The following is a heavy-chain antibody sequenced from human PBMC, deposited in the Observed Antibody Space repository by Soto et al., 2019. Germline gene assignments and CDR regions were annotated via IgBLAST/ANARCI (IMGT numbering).Heavy chain of an antibody. CDR3: ARQPYGAYRYFFDY. J-gene: IGHJ4*02. D-gene: IGHD5-18*01. CDR2: MHHSGSI. V-gene: IGHV4-4*02. Sequence: PSETLSLTCSVSGDSISNNKWWSWVRQPPGKGLEWIGEMHHSGSIHYNASLKSRATLSVDKSRNQFSLQLTSVTAADTAMYYCARQPYGAYRYFFDYWGQGTPVTVSS. CDR1: GDSISNNKW.